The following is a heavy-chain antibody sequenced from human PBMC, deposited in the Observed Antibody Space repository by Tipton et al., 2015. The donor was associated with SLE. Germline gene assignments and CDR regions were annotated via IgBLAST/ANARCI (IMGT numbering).Heavy chain of an antibody. CDR1: GFPFVDYA. Sequence: SLRLSCAASGFPFVDYAMHWVRQAPGKGLEWVSGISWNSGSIGYADSVKGRFTISRDNAKNSLYLQMNSLRAEDTALYYCAKGQYSSSWRGYFDLWGRGTLVTVSS. D-gene: IGHD6-13*01. J-gene: IGHJ2*01. CDR2: ISWNSGSI. CDR3: AKGQYSSSWRGYFDL. V-gene: IGHV3-9*01.